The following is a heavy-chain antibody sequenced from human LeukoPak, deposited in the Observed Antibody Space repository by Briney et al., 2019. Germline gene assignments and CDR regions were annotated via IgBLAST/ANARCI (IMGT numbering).Heavy chain of an antibody. CDR2: ISYDGSNK. V-gene: IGHV3-30*04. Sequence: GGSLRLSCAAPGFTFSYYAMYWVRQAPGQGLEWVALISYDGSNKPYADSVKGRFTISRDDSKNTLYLQMNSLRAEDTAMYYCARALAVAGPGVYFDYWGQGTLVTVSS. J-gene: IGHJ4*02. D-gene: IGHD6-19*01. CDR1: GFTFSYYA. CDR3: ARALAVAGPGVYFDY.